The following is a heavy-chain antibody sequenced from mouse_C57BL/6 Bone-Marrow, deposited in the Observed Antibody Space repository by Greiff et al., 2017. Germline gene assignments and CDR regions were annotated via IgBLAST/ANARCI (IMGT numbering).Heavy chain of an antibody. CDR2: ISSGSSTI. J-gene: IGHJ1*03. CDR3: ARGPDCYSSSHDGYFGV. V-gene: IGHV5-17*01. D-gene: IGHD1-1*01. CDR1: GFTFSDYG. Sequence: DVKLVESGGGLVKPGGSLKLSCAASGFTFSDYGMHWVRQAPEKGLEWVAYISSGSSTIYYADTVKGRFTISRDNAKNTLFLQMTSLRSEDTAMYYCARGPDCYSSSHDGYFGVWGTGTTVTVSS.